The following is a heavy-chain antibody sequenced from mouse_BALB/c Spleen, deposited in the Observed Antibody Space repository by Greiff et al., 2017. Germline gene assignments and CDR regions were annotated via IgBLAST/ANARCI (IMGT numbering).Heavy chain of an antibody. CDR2: IYPGNVNT. V-gene: IGHV1S56*01. D-gene: IGHD2-3*01. Sequence: VQLQQSGPELVKPGASVRISCKASGYTFTSYYIHWVKQRPGQGLEWIGWIYPGNVNTKYNEKFKGKATLTADKSSSTAYMQLSSLTSEDSAVYFCARGGIYDGYLFDYWGQGTTLTVSS. CDR1: GYTFTSYY. CDR3: ARGGIYDGYLFDY. J-gene: IGHJ2*01.